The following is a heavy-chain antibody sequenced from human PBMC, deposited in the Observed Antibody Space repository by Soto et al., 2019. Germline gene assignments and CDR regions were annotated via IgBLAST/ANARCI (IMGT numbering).Heavy chain of an antibody. Sequence: PSETLSLTCTVSGGSISGYYWSWIRQPPGKGLEWIGYMYNTGSTVYNPSFKSRVTISVDTSKNQFSLKLSSMSAADTAVYYCTRGPSGDKVDYWGQGTLVTVSS. CDR3: TRGPSGDKVDY. CDR1: GGSISGYY. V-gene: IGHV4-59*08. CDR2: MYNTGST. D-gene: IGHD7-27*01. J-gene: IGHJ4*02.